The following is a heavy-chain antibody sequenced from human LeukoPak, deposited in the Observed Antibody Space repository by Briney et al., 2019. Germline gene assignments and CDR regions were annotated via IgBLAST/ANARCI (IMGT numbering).Heavy chain of an antibody. D-gene: IGHD6-13*01. V-gene: IGHV4-59*01. CDR1: GGSISSYY. J-gene: IGHJ5*02. CDR3: ARSWGEITIGFDP. Sequence: SETLSLTCTVSGGSISSYYWSWIRQPPGKGLEWIGYIYYSGSTNYNPSLKSRVTISVDTSKNQFSLKLSSVTAADTAVYYCARSWGEITIGFDPWGQGTLVTVSS. CDR2: IYYSGST.